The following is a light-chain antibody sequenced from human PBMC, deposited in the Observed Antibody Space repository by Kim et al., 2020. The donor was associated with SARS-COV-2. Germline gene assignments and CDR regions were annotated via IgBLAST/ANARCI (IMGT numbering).Light chain of an antibody. CDR1: QDLSSY. CDR2: GAS. V-gene: IGKV3-11*01. CDR3: QQRSNWPPIT. J-gene: IGKJ5*01. Sequence: PGERATLSCRASQDLSSYLAWYQQKPGQPPRLLIYGASNRATGIPARFSGSGFGTDFTLTISSLEPEDFAVYYCQQRSNWPPITFGQGTRLEIK.